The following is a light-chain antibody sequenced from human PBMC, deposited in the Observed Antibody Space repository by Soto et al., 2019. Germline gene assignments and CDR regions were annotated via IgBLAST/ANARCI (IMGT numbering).Light chain of an antibody. J-gene: IGKJ1*01. CDR3: QQYGSSPWT. CDR1: QSVSSSY. CDR2: GAS. V-gene: IGKV3-20*01. Sequence: EIVLTQSPGTLSLSPGERATISCRASQSVSSSYLAWYQQKPGQAPRLLIYGASSRATGIPDRFSGSGSGTDFTFTIIRLEPEDFAVYYCQQYGSSPWTFGQGTKVDIK.